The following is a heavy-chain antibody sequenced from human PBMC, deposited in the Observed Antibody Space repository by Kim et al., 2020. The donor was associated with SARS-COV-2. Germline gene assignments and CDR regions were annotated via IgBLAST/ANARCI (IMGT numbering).Heavy chain of an antibody. V-gene: IGHV1-46*01. D-gene: IGHD5-12*01. CDR1: GYTFTSYY. Sequence: ASVKVSCKASGYTFTSYYMHWVRQAPGQGLEWMGIINPSGGSTSYAQKFQGRVTMTRDTSTSTVYMELSSLRSEDTAVYYCARELEMATIKRRLGDGMDVWGQGTTVTVSS. CDR3: ARELEMATIKRRLGDGMDV. J-gene: IGHJ6*02. CDR2: INPSGGST.